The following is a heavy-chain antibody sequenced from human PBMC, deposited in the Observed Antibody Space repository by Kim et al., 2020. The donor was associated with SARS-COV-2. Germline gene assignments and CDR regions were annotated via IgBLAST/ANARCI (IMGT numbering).Heavy chain of an antibody. Sequence: GGSLRLSCAASGFTFSSYGMHWVRQAPGKGLEWVAVIWYDGSNKYYADSVKGRFTISRDNSKNTLYLQMNSLRAEDTAVYYCARGTTGTTTLDYWGQGTLVTVSS. D-gene: IGHD1-1*01. V-gene: IGHV3-33*01. CDR2: IWYDGSNK. CDR1: GFTFSSYG. J-gene: IGHJ4*02. CDR3: ARGTTGTTTLDY.